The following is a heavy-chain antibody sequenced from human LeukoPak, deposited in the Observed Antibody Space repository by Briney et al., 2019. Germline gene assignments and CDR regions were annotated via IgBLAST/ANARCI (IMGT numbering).Heavy chain of an antibody. CDR1: GGSISSYY. CDR2: IYYSGST. Sequence: SETLSLTCTVSGGSISSYYWSWIRQPPGKGLEWIGYIYYSGSTNYNPSLKSRVTISVDTSKNQFSLKLSSVTAADTAVYYCARIPGSYFAFDIWGQGTMVTVSS. D-gene: IGHD1-26*01. J-gene: IGHJ3*02. CDR3: ARIPGSYFAFDI. V-gene: IGHV4-59*01.